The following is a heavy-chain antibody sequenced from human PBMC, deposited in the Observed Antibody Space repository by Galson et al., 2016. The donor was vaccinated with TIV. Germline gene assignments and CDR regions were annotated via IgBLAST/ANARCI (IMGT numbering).Heavy chain of an antibody. CDR3: ARGPGYTYGYIFDY. D-gene: IGHD5-18*01. V-gene: IGHV1-46*01. J-gene: IGHJ4*02. CDR1: GYIFTSWY. CDR2: VSTSGGTT. Sequence: SVKVSCKASGYIFTSWYMHWMRQAPGQGLEWVGIVSTSGGTTSYAQKFQGRVAMTSDTSTSTVYMELNSLKSEDTAVYYCARGPGYTYGYIFDYWGQGTPVTVAS.